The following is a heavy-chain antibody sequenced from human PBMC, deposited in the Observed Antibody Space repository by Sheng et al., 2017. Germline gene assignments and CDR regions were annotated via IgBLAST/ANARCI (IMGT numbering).Heavy chain of an antibody. J-gene: IGHJ4*02. CDR1: GGTFSSYT. D-gene: IGHD3-3*01. CDR2: IIPILGIA. CDR3: AREFLEWEYYFDY. V-gene: IGHV1-69*02. Sequence: QVQLVQSGAEVKKPGSSVKVSCKASGGTFSSYTISWVRQAPGQGLEWMGRIIPILGIANYAQKFQGRVTITADKSTSTAYMELSSLRSEDTAVYYCAREFLEWEYYFDYWGQGTLVTVSS.